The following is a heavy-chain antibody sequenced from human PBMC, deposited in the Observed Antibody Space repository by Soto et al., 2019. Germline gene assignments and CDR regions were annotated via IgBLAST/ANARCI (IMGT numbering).Heavy chain of an antibody. CDR1: GYSFNDYA. J-gene: IGHJ3*01. CDR2: VSPISGNT. D-gene: IGHD5-12*01. V-gene: IGHV1-8*01. CDR3: ARVARGYSGNVLPVAFDF. Sequence: QVQLVQSGAEVKKPGASVKVSCQASGYSFNDYAINWVRQAPGQGLEWMGWVSPISGNTGFAVKYQGRVDFTQKSARGTAFLELSSLRSDDTTVNFCARVARGYSGNVLPVAFDFRGHGTVVTVSS.